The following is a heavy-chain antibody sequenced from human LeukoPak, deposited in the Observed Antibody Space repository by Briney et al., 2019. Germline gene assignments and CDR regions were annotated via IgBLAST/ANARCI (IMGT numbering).Heavy chain of an antibody. Sequence: SGGSLRLSCAASGFTLSDYYMDWVRQVPGKGLEWIGRSRSKGHRYSTEYAASVRGRFTVSRDESKNLLFLQMTSLKSEDTAVYYCARGSYCSGGVCPAPFDSWGQGSLVTVSS. D-gene: IGHD2-8*02. CDR3: ARGSYCSGGVCPAPFDS. CDR2: SRSKGHRYST. CDR1: GFTLSDYY. V-gene: IGHV3-72*01. J-gene: IGHJ4*02.